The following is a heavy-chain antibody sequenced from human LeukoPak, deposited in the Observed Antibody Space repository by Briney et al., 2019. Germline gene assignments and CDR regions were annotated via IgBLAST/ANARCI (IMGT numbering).Heavy chain of an antibody. CDR1: GYSLSSVYY. V-gene: IGHV4-38-2*01. J-gene: IGHJ4*02. D-gene: IGHD3-9*01. CDR2: IYHSGST. Sequence: SETLSLTCAFSGYSLSSVYYWGWIRQPPGKGLEWIGSIYHSGSTYYNPSLKSRVTISVDTSKKQCSLKLSSVTAADTAVYFCARASDILTGYYRDYFFDYWGQGTLVTVSS. CDR3: ARASDILTGYYRDYFFDY.